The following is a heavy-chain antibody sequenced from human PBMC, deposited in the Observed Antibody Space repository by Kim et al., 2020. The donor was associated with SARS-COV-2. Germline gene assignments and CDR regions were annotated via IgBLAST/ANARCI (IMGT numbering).Heavy chain of an antibody. D-gene: IGHD3-22*01. CDR3: TTLHPQQPDPSYYYDSSGTVNAFDI. CDR2: IKSKTDGGTT. J-gene: IGHJ3*02. V-gene: IGHV3-15*01. CDR1: GFTFSNAW. Sequence: GGSLRLSCAASGFTFSNAWMSWVRQAPGKGLEWVGRIKSKTDGGTTDYAAPVKGRFTISRDDSKNTLYLQMNSLKTEDTAVYYCTTLHPQQPDPSYYYDSSGTVNAFDIWGQGTMVTVSS.